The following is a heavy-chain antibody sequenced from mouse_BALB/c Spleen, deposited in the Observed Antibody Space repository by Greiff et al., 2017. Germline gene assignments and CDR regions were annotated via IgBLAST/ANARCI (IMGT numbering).Heavy chain of an antibody. D-gene: IGHD4-1*01. CDR1: GFTFSSYT. Sequence: EVKVVESGGGLVKPGGSLKLSCAASGFTFSSYTMSWVRQTPEKRLEWVATISSGGSYTYYPDSVKGRFTISRDNAKNTLYLQMSSLKSEDTAMYYCTREGTGRGGDYWGQGTTLTVSS. V-gene: IGHV5-6-4*01. J-gene: IGHJ2*01. CDR2: ISSGGSYT. CDR3: TREGTGRGGDY.